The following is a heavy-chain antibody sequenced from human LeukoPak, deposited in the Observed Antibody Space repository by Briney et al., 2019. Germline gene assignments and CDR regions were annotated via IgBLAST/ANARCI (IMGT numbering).Heavy chain of an antibody. D-gene: IGHD6-13*01. CDR3: ANLYTVIAAAGTYNY. J-gene: IGHJ4*02. V-gene: IGHV3-23*01. Sequence: GGSLRLSCAASGFTFSSYAMSWVRQAPGMRLEWVSVISGSGGSTYYADSVKGRFTISRDNSKNSLYLQMNSLRAEDTAVYYCANLYTVIAAAGTYNYWGQGTLVTVSS. CDR2: ISGSGGST. CDR1: GFTFSSYA.